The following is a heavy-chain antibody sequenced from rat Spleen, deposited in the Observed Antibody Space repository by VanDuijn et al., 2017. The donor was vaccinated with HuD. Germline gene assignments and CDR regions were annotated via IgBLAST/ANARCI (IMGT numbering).Heavy chain of an antibody. CDR3: ARPSYGYPFAY. V-gene: IGHV5-31*01. CDR2: LTNTVSNT. CDR1: GFTFKNYW. Sequence: EVQLVESGGGLVQPGRSLKLSCVASGFTFKNYWMTWVRQAPGKGLEWMASLTNTVSNTYYSDSVKGRFSISRQNAESTLYLQMNSLRSEDTATYYCARPSYGYPFAYWGQGTLVTVSS. J-gene: IGHJ3*01. D-gene: IGHD1-7*01.